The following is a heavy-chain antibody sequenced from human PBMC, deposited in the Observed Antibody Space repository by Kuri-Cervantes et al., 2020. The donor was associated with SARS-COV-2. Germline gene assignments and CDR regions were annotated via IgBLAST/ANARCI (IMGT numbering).Heavy chain of an antibody. CDR3: AKDNSENGRGYWYFDL. CDR1: GFTFSSYA. CDR2: ISDSGGST. V-gene: IGHV3-23*01. D-gene: IGHD1-1*01. Sequence: GGSLRLSCAASGFTFSSYATRWVRQAPGKGLEWVSAISDSGGSTYYADSVKGRFTISRDNSKNTLYLQMNTLRAEDTAVYYCAKDNSENGRGYWYFDLWGRGTLVTVSS. J-gene: IGHJ2*01.